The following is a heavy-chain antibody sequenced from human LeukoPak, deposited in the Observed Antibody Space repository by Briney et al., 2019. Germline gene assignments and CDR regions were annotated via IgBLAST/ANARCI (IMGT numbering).Heavy chain of an antibody. CDR1: GASISSGTYS. CDR2: IYHTGST. Sequence: PSETLSLTCTVSGASISSGTYSWSWIRQPPGEGLECIGYIYHTGSTYYNPSLKSRVTISVDTSKNQFSLKLSSVTAADTAVYYCARIGVHRYYFDYWGQGTLVTVSS. J-gene: IGHJ4*02. V-gene: IGHV4-30-2*01. D-gene: IGHD1-1*01. CDR3: ARIGVHRYYFDY.